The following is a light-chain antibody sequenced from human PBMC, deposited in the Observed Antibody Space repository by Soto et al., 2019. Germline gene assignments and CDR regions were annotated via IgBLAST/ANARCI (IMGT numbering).Light chain of an antibody. V-gene: IGKV3-20*01. Sequence: EIVLTQSPGTLSLSPGERATLSCGAIRSVSTGYLAWYQQKPGQAPRLLIYGASSRATGIPDRFSGSGSGTDFTLTISRLEPEDFAVYYCQQYGSSPRTFGQGTKVEIK. CDR2: GAS. CDR1: RSVSTGY. J-gene: IGKJ1*01. CDR3: QQYGSSPRT.